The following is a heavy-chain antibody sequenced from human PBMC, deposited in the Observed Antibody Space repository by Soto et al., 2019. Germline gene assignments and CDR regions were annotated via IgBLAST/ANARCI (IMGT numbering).Heavy chain of an antibody. Sequence: ASVKVSCKASGYTFTSYDINWVRQATGRGLEWMGWMNPNSGNTGYAQNFQGRVTMTRNTSISTAYMELSSLRSEDTAVYYCARVPPYDFWSGTYYYYYMDVWGKGTTVTVSS. D-gene: IGHD3-3*01. CDR2: MNPNSGNT. CDR1: GYTFTSYD. V-gene: IGHV1-8*01. CDR3: ARVPPYDFWSGTYYYYYMDV. J-gene: IGHJ6*03.